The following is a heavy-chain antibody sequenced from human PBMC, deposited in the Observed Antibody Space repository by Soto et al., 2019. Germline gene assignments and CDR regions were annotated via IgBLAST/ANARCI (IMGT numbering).Heavy chain of an antibody. CDR2: IWYDGSDK. D-gene: IGHD3-3*01. Sequence: GGSLRLSCAASGFTFSNYGMHWVRQAPGKGLEWVAVIWYDGSDKHYADSVKGRFTVSRDNSKNTLYLQMNSLRAEDTAVYYCARDVTIFTRGLDYRGQGTVVTVSS. J-gene: IGHJ4*02. CDR3: ARDVTIFTRGLDY. V-gene: IGHV3-33*01. CDR1: GFTFSNYG.